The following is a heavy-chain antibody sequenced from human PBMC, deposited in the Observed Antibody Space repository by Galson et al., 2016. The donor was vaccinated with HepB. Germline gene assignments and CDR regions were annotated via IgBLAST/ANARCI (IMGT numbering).Heavy chain of an antibody. J-gene: IGHJ4*02. CDR3: AKDGPPERFTIFGVVGYYLDY. D-gene: IGHD3-3*01. CDR1: GFNFEEYA. CDR2: ITWNGGSI. V-gene: IGHV3-9*01. Sequence: SLRLSCATSGFNFEEYAMHWVRQAPGKGLEWVSGITWNGGSIAYADSVRGRFVISRDNAKNSLYLHMNSVRPEDTALYYWAKDGPPERFTIFGVVGYYLDYWGQGTLVTVPS.